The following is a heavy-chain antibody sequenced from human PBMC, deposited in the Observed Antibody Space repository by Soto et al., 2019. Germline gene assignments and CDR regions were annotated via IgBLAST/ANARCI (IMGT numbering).Heavy chain of an antibody. V-gene: IGHV1-18*01. CDR1: GYSFSSYG. D-gene: IGHD4-17*01. Sequence: QGRLVQSGAEVKKPGASVKVSCKTSGYSFSSYGTSWVRQAPGQGLEWMGWISGYNGNTKYAQKVQDRITMTTDTSTSTADMELRSLRSDDTAVYYCARGHYGDNVVLGMDVWGQGTTVTVSS. CDR3: ARGHYGDNVVLGMDV. J-gene: IGHJ6*02. CDR2: ISGYNGNT.